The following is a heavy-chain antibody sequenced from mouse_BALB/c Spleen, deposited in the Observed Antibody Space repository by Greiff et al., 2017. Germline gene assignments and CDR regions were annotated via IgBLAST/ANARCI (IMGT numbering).Heavy chain of an antibody. CDR1: GFNIKDYY. Sequence: VQLQQSGAELVRSGASVKLSCTSSGFNIKDYYMHWVKQRPEQGLEWIGWIDPENGDTEYAPKFQGKATMTADTSSNTAYLQLSSLTSEDTAVYYCARSYYGSWFAYWGQGTLVTVSA. V-gene: IGHV14-4*02. CDR2: IDPENGDT. CDR3: ARSYYGSWFAY. D-gene: IGHD1-1*01. J-gene: IGHJ3*01.